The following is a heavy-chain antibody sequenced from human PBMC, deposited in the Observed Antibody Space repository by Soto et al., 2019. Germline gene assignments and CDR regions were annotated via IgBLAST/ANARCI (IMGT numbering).Heavy chain of an antibody. Sequence: PGGSLRLSCAASGLTFSGSWMHWVRQAPGKGLVWVSRVKYDGSATSYADSVKGRFTISRDNAKNTLYLQMNSLSAEDTAVYYCVTHSWNYWGQGTLVTVSS. D-gene: IGHD1-1*01. CDR3: VTHSWNY. V-gene: IGHV3-74*01. CDR1: GLTFSGSW. J-gene: IGHJ4*02. CDR2: VKYDGSAT.